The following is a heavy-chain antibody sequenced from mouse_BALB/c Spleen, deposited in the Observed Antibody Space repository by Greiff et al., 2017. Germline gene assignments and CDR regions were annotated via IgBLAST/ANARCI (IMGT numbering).Heavy chain of an antibody. Sequence: LQQPGSELVRPGASVKLSCKASGYTFTSYWMHWVKQRPGQGLEWIGNIYPGSGSTNYDEKFKSKATLTVDTSSSTAYMQLSSLTSEDSAVYYCTRRDDGSSPWFAYWGQGTLITVSA. CDR1: GYTFTSYW. CDR3: TRRDDGSSPWFAY. D-gene: IGHD1-1*01. V-gene: IGHV1S22*01. CDR2: IYPGSGST. J-gene: IGHJ3*01.